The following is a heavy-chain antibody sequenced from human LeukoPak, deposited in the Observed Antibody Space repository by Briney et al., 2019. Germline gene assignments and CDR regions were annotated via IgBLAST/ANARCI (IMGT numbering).Heavy chain of an antibody. Sequence: GGCLRLSCATSGFAFSSSGMHWVRPAPGKGLEWVAVIWYDGSNEYYADSVKGRFTISRDNSKNTLYLQMNSLRAEDTAVYYCAKDYGWNAIVRATAGFDFWGQGTLVTVSS. CDR1: GFAFSSSG. D-gene: IGHD1-26*01. J-gene: IGHJ4*02. V-gene: IGHV3-30*02. CDR2: IWYDGSNE. CDR3: AKDYGWNAIVRATAGFDF.